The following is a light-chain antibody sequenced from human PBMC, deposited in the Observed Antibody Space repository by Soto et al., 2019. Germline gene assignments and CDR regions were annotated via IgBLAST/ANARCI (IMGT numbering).Light chain of an antibody. J-gene: IGLJ1*01. V-gene: IGLV2-14*01. CDR1: SSDVGGYNY. Sequence: QSVLPHPASVSWSPVQSITISCTGTSSDVGGYNYVSWYQQHPGKAPKLMIYDVSNRPSGVSNRFSGSKSGNTASLTISGLQAEDEADYYCSSYTSSSTPYVFGTGTKVTVL. CDR3: SSYTSSSTPYV. CDR2: DVS.